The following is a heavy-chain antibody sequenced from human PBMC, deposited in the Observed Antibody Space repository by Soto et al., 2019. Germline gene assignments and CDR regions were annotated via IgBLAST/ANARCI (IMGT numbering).Heavy chain of an antibody. V-gene: IGHV3-74*01. J-gene: IGHJ4*02. Sequence: EVQLVESGGGLVQPGGSLRLSCAASGFTFSSYWMHWVRQAPGKGLVWVSHINSDGSTTNYADSVKGRFTISRDNAKNTLYLQMNSLRAEDTAVYYCAVLATWSPTFDYWGQGTLVTVSS. CDR1: GFTFSSYW. CDR2: INSDGSTT. CDR3: AVLATWSPTFDY. D-gene: IGHD2-8*01.